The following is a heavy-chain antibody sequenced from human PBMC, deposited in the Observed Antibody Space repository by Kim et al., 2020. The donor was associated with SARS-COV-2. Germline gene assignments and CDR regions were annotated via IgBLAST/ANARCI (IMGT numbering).Heavy chain of an antibody. Sequence: GGSLRLSCAASGFTFSSYSMNWVRQAPGKGLEWVSSISSSSSYIYYADSVKGRFTISRDNAKNSLYLQMNSLRAEDTAVYYCARDLGRSVGGGFDYWGQGTLVTVSS. CDR3: ARDLGRSVGGGFDY. CDR1: GFTFSSYS. V-gene: IGHV3-21*01. D-gene: IGHD3-3*01. J-gene: IGHJ4*02. CDR2: ISSSSSYI.